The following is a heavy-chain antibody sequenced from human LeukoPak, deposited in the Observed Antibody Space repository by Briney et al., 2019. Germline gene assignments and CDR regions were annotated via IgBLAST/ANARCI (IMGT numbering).Heavy chain of an antibody. V-gene: IGHV3-23*01. CDR3: AKGGVSVWSGSYF. D-gene: IGHD1-26*01. CDR2: ISGSGGST. J-gene: IGHJ4*02. CDR1: GFTFSSSA. Sequence: GGSLRLSCAASGFTFSSSAMSWVRQAPRWGLEWVSSISGSGGSTYYADSVKGRFTISRDNSKNTLYLQMNSLRAEDAAVYYCAKGGVSVWSGSYFWGQGTLVTVSS.